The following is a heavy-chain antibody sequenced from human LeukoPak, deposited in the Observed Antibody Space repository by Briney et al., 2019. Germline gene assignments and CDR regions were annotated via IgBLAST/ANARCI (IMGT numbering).Heavy chain of an antibody. CDR3: ARALDNHDSGSYYHNRFDP. CDR2: ISSSSGYI. Sequence: GGSLRLSCAASGFKFSSYSMNWVRQAPGKGLEWVSAISSSSGYIYYADSVKGRFTISRDNAMNSLYLQMTSLRAEDTALYYCARALDNHDSGSYYHNRFDPWGQGTLVTVSS. CDR1: GFKFSSYS. V-gene: IGHV3-21*01. J-gene: IGHJ5*02. D-gene: IGHD3-10*01.